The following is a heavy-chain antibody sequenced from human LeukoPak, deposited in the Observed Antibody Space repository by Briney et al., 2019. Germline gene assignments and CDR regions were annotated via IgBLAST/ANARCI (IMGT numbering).Heavy chain of an antibody. CDR1: GFTFSSYG. CDR2: ISGSGGST. Sequence: GGSLRLSCAASGFTFSSYGMHWVRQAPGKGLEWVSGISGSGGSTYYADSVKGRSTISRDNSYNTVSLQMNSLRDEDTGVYYCAKGLRTGVGPYMGYHYYMDVWGKGATVTVSS. V-gene: IGHV3-23*01. CDR3: AKGLRTGVGPYMGYHYYMDV. J-gene: IGHJ6*03. D-gene: IGHD3-16*01.